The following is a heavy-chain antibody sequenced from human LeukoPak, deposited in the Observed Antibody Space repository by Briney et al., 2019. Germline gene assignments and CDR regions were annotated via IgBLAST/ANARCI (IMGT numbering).Heavy chain of an antibody. D-gene: IGHD6-13*01. CDR1: GYTFTGYY. Sequence: GASVKVSCKASGYTFTGYYMHWVRQAPGQGLEWMGWINPNSGGTNYAQKFQGRVTMTRDTSISTAYMELSMLRSDDTAVYYCARDLSIAAAWRGFDYWGQGTLVTVSS. J-gene: IGHJ4*02. CDR2: INPNSGGT. V-gene: IGHV1-2*02. CDR3: ARDLSIAAAWRGFDY.